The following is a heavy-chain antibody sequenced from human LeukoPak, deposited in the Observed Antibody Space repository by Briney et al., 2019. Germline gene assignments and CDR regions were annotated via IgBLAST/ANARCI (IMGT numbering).Heavy chain of an antibody. CDR1: GFAFSTHG. J-gene: IGHJ5*02. CDR3: AGSKGSGPSCSSTSCYLNRNNWFDP. Sequence: QPGRSLRLSCAASGFAFSTHGMHWVRQAPGKGLEWVAVISYDGSNKYYADSVKGRFTISRDNSKNTLYLQMNSLRAEDTAVYYCAGSKGSGPSCSSTSCYLNRNNWFDPWGQGTLVTVSS. CDR2: ISYDGSNK. D-gene: IGHD2-2*01. V-gene: IGHV3-30*03.